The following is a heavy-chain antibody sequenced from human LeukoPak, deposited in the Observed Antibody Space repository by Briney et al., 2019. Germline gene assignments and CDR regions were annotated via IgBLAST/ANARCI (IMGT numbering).Heavy chain of an antibody. J-gene: IGHJ4*02. CDR1: GFTFSDYH. CDR3: ARVWQDNSGVDY. D-gene: IGHD2-21*01. V-gene: IGHV3-48*02. Sequence: GGPLRLSCAASGFTFSDYHINWVRQAPGKGLEWLSYISSTSTSMNYADSVRGRFAISRDNAKNSLYLQMNSLRDKDTAVYYCARVWQDNSGVDYWGQGTLVTVSS. CDR2: ISSTSTSM.